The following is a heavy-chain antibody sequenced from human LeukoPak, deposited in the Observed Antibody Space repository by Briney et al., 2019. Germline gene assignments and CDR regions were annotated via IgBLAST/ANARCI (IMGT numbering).Heavy chain of an antibody. CDR2: IYYSGST. J-gene: IGHJ4*02. D-gene: IGHD3-10*01. Sequence: SETLSLTCTVSGGSISSYYWSWIRQPPGKGLEWIGYIYYSGSTNYNPSLNSRVTISVDTSKNQFSLKLSSVTAADTAVYYCARGHRDRDYYGSGSYYIGYWGQGTLDTVSS. V-gene: IGHV4-59*01. CDR3: ARGHRDRDYYGSGSYYIGY. CDR1: GGSISSYY.